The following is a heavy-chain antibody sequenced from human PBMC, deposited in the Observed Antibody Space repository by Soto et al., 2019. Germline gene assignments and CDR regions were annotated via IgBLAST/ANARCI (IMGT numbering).Heavy chain of an antibody. Sequence: QVQLQESGPGLVKPSETLSLTCTVSGGSISNYYWSWIRQPPGKGLEWVGYIYYSGSTNFNPSLKSRVNISVDRSKNQLTLKLNSVTAADTAVYYCARYFRGFDYWGQGTLLTVSS. CDR2: IYYSGST. J-gene: IGHJ4*02. CDR3: ARYFRGFDY. V-gene: IGHV4-59*08. CDR1: GGSISNYY.